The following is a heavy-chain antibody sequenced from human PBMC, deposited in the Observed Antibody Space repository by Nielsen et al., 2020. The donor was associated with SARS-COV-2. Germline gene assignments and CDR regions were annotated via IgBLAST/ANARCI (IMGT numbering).Heavy chain of an antibody. J-gene: IGHJ4*02. V-gene: IGHV3-23*01. Sequence: GGSLRLSCAASGFTFNNYAISWVRQAPGKGLEWVSGISGSGRTTNYADSVRGRFTISRDNDKNMVYLQVNSLRAEDTAVYYCAKDVRSGTYYFDYWGQGTLVTVSS. CDR1: GFTFNNYA. CDR3: AKDVRSGTYYFDY. D-gene: IGHD2-15*01. CDR2: ISGSGRTT.